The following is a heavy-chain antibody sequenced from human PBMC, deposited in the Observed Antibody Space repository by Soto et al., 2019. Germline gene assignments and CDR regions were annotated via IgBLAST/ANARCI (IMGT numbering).Heavy chain of an antibody. CDR2: INPDTGGT. D-gene: IGHD2-8*01. V-gene: IGHV1-2*02. Sequence: ASVKVSCKASGYTFTGHYLHWVRQAPGQGLEWMGWINPDTGGTNYVQKFQGRVTMTRDTSINTAYMDLSRLRSADTAVYYCARAVSNLLYYFDFWGQETPVTASS. CDR3: ARAVSNLLYYFDF. J-gene: IGHJ4*02. CDR1: GYTFTGHY.